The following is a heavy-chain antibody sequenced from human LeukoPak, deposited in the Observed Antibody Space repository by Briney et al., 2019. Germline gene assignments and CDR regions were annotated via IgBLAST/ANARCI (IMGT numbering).Heavy chain of an antibody. Sequence: GESLKISCQGSGYTFTTYWIGWVRQMPGKGLEWMGIIYPGDSDITYSPSFQGQVTISADKSISTAYLQWSSLKASDTAMYYCARHGTGMSFDYWGQGTLVTVSS. V-gene: IGHV5-51*01. D-gene: IGHD2-8*02. J-gene: IGHJ4*02. CDR1: GYTFTTYW. CDR3: ARHGTGMSFDY. CDR2: IYPGDSDI.